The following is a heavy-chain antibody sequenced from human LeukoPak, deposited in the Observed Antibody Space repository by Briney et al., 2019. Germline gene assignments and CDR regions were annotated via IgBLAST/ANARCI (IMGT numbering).Heavy chain of an antibody. CDR1: GGSISSYY. CDR2: IYTSGST. V-gene: IGHV4-4*07. CDR3: AREAHYYDSSGYYEGYFDY. Sequence: SETLSLTCTVSGGSISSYYWSWIRQPAGKGLEWIGRIYTSGSTNYNPSLKSRVTMSVDTSKNQFSLKLSSVTAADTAVYYCAREAHYYDSSGYYEGYFDYWGQGTLVTVSS. D-gene: IGHD3-22*01. J-gene: IGHJ4*02.